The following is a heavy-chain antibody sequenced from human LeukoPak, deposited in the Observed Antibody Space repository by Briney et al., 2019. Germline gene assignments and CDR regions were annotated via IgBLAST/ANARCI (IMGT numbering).Heavy chain of an antibody. V-gene: IGHV4-59*01. CDR3: ARDRYDSSGLDY. J-gene: IGHJ4*02. CDR1: GGSISSYH. CDR2: IYYSGST. D-gene: IGHD3-22*01. Sequence: SETLSLTCTVSGGSISSYHWSWIRQPPGKGLEWIGYIYYSGSTNYNPSLKSRVTISVDTSKNQFSLKLSSVTAADTAVYYCARDRYDSSGLDYWGQGTLVTVSS.